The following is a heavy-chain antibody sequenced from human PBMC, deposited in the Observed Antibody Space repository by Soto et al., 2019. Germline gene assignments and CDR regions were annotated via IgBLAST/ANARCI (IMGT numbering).Heavy chain of an antibody. D-gene: IGHD3-3*02. CDR3: VRGLLAFFDF. J-gene: IGHJ4*02. CDR2: VSGGGGSS. Sequence: PWWSLRLSCSASVFTFSNHAMSWFRQAPGKGLEWVSAVSGGGGSSFYADSVKGRFTISRDNSKNTVSLQMSGLRVEDTALYYCVRGLLAFFDFWGQGTPVTVSS. V-gene: IGHV3-23*01. CDR1: VFTFSNHA.